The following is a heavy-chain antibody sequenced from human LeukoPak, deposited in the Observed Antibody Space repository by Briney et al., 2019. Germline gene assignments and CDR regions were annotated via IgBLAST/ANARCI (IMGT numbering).Heavy chain of an antibody. CDR2: IFYSGST. CDR3: ARVPTDDAFDI. V-gene: IGHV4-31*01. J-gene: IGHJ3*02. Sequence: SETLSLTCTVSGGSISSGGYYWNWIRQHPGKGLEWIGYIFYSGSTYYNPSLKSQVTISVDTSKNQFSLKLSSVTAADTAVYFCARVPTDDAFDIWGQGTMVTVSS. CDR1: GGSISSGGYY.